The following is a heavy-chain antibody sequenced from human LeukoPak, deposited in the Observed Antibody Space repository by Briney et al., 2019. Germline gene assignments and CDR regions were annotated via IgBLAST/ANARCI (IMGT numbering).Heavy chain of an antibody. D-gene: IGHD1-26*01. V-gene: IGHV1-18*01. Sequence: ASVKVSCKTSGYTFTNYGISWVRQAPGQGLEWMGWISAYSGNTNYVQKFRGRVTMTTDTSTSTVYMELSSLTSDDTAVYYCVRDIATIVHQDWGQGTQVTVSS. CDR2: ISAYSGNT. CDR1: GYTFTNYG. J-gene: IGHJ4*02. CDR3: VRDIATIVHQD.